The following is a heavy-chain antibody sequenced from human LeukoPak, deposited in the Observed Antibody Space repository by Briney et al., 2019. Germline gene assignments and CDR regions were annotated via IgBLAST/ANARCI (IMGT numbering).Heavy chain of an antibody. J-gene: IGHJ4*02. D-gene: IGHD3-10*01. CDR1: GFTFSSYA. V-gene: IGHV3-23*01. CDR2: ISGSGGST. Sequence: GGSLRLSCAASGFTFSSYAMSWVRQAPGKGLEWVSAISGSGGSTYYADSVKGRFTISRDNSKNTLYLQMNSLRAEDTAVYYCAKWGYYYGSGSYYFIDYWGQGTLVTVSS. CDR3: AKWGYYYGSGSYYFIDY.